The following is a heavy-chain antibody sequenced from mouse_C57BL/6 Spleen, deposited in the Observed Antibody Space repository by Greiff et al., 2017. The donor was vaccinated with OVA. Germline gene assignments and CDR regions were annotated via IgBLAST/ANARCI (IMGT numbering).Heavy chain of an antibody. D-gene: IGHD3-1*01. CDR3: ATSGTGGGYFDY. CDR1: GYAFSSYW. CDR2: IYPGDGDT. V-gene: IGHV1-80*01. J-gene: IGHJ2*01. Sequence: VQLQQSGADLVKPGASVRISCKASGYAFSSYWMNWVKQRPGKGLEWIGQIYPGDGDTNYNGKFKGKATLTADKSSSTAYMQLSSLSSEDSAVYFWATSGTGGGYFDYWGQGTTLAVSS.